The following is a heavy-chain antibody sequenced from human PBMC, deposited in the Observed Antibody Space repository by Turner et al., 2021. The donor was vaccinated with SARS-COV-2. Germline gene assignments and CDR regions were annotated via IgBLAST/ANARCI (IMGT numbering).Heavy chain of an antibody. D-gene: IGHD6-25*01. Sequence: QVQLVESGGGVVQPGRSLRLSCAASGFTFSSYGMHWVRQAPGKGLEWMAVISSDGSNKYYADSVKGRFTNSRDNSKNTLYLQMSSLRAEDTAVYYCAKCGYQYYHYYYMDVWGKGTTVTVSS. V-gene: IGHV3-30*18. CDR3: AKCGYQYYHYYYMDV. CDR2: ISSDGSNK. J-gene: IGHJ6*03. CDR1: GFTFSSYG.